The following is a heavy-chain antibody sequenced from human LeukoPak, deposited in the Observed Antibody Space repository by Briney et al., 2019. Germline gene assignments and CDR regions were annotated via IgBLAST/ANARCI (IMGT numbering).Heavy chain of an antibody. CDR1: GFTFRAYG. V-gene: IGHV3-30*18. CDR2: ISPDARTT. D-gene: IGHD5-12*01. CDR3: AKRGYSASDQYFDF. Sequence: GGSLRLSCAVSGFTFRAYGMHWVRQAPGKGLEWVAAISPDARTTKYADSVKGRFTISRDNSKNTLYLQMNSLRVEDTAVYYCAKRGYSASDQYFDFWGQGTLVTVSS. J-gene: IGHJ4*02.